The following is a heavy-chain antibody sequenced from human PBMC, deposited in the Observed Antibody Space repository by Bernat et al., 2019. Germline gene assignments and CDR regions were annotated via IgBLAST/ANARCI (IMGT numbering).Heavy chain of an antibody. CDR2: FDPEDGET. CDR3: AVGAPREITIFGVVHRRVDAFDI. J-gene: IGHJ3*02. V-gene: IGHV1-24*01. D-gene: IGHD3-3*01. Sequence: QVQLVQSGAEVKKPGASVKVSCKVSGYTLTELSMHWVRQAPGKGLEWMGGFDPEDGETIYAQKFQGRVTMTEETSTDTAYMELSSLRSEDTAVYYCAVGAPREITIFGVVHRRVDAFDIWGQGTMVTVSS. CDR1: GYTLTELS.